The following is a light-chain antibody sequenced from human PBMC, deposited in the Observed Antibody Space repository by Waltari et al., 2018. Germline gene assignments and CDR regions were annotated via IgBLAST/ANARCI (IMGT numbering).Light chain of an antibody. J-gene: IGKJ4*01. Sequence: EIVSTQSPATLSLSPGERATLSCRASKGVSRYLASYQQRHGQAPRLLIDDASNRDTGIPARFSGSVSETDFTLTISSLEPEEFAVYYCQQRSNWPLTFGGGTKVEIK. V-gene: IGKV3-11*01. CDR2: DAS. CDR3: QQRSNWPLT. CDR1: KGVSRY.